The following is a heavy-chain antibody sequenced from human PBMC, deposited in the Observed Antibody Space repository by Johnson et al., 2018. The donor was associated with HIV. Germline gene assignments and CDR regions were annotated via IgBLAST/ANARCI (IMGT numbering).Heavy chain of an antibody. CDR2: INSDGSDT. J-gene: IGHJ3*02. CDR3: ARSASKYDAFDI. V-gene: IGHV3-74*02. CDR1: RFTFSSYW. Sequence: VQLVESGGGVVQPGMSLRLSCVASRFTFSSYWMHWVRQVPRKGLVWVSRINSDGSDTIYVDSVKGRFTISRDNAKDTLYLRMNNLRAEDTAMYYCARSASKYDAFDIWGQGTVVTVSS.